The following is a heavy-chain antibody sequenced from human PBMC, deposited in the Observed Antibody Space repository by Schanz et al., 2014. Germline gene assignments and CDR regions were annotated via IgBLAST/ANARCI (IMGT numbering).Heavy chain of an antibody. J-gene: IGHJ4*02. CDR1: GYTFTGYY. CDR3: ARELRLEYYFDY. D-gene: IGHD4-17*01. CDR2: INPNSGAT. Sequence: QVQLVQSGAEVKKPGASVKVSCQASGYTFTGYYMHWVRQAPGQGLEWMGQINPNSGATIYAQNFQGRVTMTRDTSISTAYMELSSLRSDDTAVYYCARELRLEYYFDYWGQGTQVTVSS. V-gene: IGHV1-2*06.